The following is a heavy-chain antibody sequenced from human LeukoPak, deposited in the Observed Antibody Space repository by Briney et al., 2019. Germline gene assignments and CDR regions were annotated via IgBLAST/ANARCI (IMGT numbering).Heavy chain of an antibody. CDR3: ARLDLIVVVPAAIEGAFDI. J-gene: IGHJ3*02. CDR2: IYPGDSDT. CDR1: GYSFTSYW. D-gene: IGHD2-2*01. V-gene: IGHV5-51*01. Sequence: GESLKISCKGSGYSFTSYWIGWVRQMPGKGLEWMGIIYPGDSDTRYSPSFQGQVTISADKSISTAYLQWSSLKASDTAMYYCARLDLIVVVPAAIEGAFDIWGQGTMVTVSS.